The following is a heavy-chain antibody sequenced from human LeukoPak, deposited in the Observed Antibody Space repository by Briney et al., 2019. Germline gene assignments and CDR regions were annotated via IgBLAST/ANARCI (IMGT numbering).Heavy chain of an antibody. CDR1: GYTFTDYY. Sequence: GASVKVSCKASGYTFTDYYMHWAQQAPGKGLEWMGRVDPEDGETIYAEKFQGRVTITADTSTDTAYMELSSLRSEDTAVYYCAVGRIVVVPAANGGNFDYWGQGTLVTVSS. D-gene: IGHD2-2*01. CDR3: AVGRIVVVPAANGGNFDY. CDR2: VDPEDGET. J-gene: IGHJ4*02. V-gene: IGHV1-69-2*01.